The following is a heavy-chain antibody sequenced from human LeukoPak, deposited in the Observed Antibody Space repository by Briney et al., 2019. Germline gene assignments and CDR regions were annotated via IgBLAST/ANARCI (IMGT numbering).Heavy chain of an antibody. J-gene: IGHJ3*02. CDR3: ARRSGHGWDDAFDI. CDR1: GDSMSDSY. V-gene: IGHV4-4*07. D-gene: IGHD3-16*01. CDR2: IYASGST. Sequence: SETLSLTCTVSGDSMSDSYWSWIRQPAGKGLEWIGRIYASGSTNYNPSLKSRVTLSVDTSSNQFSLTLSSVTAADTAVYYCARRSGHGWDDAFDIWGQGTMVTVSS.